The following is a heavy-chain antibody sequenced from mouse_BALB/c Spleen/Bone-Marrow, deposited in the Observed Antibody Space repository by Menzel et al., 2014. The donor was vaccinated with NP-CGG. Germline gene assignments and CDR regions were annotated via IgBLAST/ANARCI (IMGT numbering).Heavy chain of an antibody. D-gene: IGHD2-2*01. J-gene: IGHJ2*01. CDR2: IDPSTGRT. CDR3: ARINGYDY. CDR1: GYTFTSYW. V-gene: IGHV1S81*02. Sequence: QVQLQQSGAGLVKPGASVKLSCKASGYTFTSYWMHWVKQRPGQGLEWIGEIDPSTGRTDYNKKFKSQATLTVDKSASTAYMHLSSLTSEDSAVYYCARINGYDYWGHGTTPTVSS.